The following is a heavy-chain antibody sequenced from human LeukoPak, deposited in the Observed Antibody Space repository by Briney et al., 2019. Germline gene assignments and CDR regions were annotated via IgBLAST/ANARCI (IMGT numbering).Heavy chain of an antibody. CDR3: ARGPIHLWLHNGMDV. V-gene: IGHV3-49*04. CDR2: IRSKAYGGTT. Sequence: GGSLRLSCTASGFIFGDHAMSWVRQAPGKGLEWVGFIRSKAYGGTTEYAASVNGRFTISRDDSEGIAYLQMNSLRIEDTAVYYCARGPIHLWLHNGMDVWGQGTTVIVFS. D-gene: IGHD5-18*01. CDR1: GFIFGDHA. J-gene: IGHJ6*02.